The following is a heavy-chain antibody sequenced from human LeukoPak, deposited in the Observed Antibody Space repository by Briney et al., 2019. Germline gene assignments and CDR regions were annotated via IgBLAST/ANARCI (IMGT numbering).Heavy chain of an antibody. V-gene: IGHV4-34*01. J-gene: IGHJ3*02. Sequence: KASETLSLTCAVYGGSFSGYYWNWIRQPPGKGLEWIGEINHSGSTNYNPSLKSRVTISVDTSKNQFSLKLSSVTAADTAVYYCASYMYYDILTGYYTGDDAFDIWGQGTMVTVSS. CDR3: ASYMYYDILTGYYTGDDAFDI. D-gene: IGHD3-9*01. CDR2: INHSGST. CDR1: GGSFSGYY.